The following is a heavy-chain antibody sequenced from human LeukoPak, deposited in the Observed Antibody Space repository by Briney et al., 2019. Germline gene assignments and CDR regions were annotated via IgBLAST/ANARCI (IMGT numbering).Heavy chain of an antibody. CDR2: IYHSGST. J-gene: IGHJ6*03. CDR3: AIIPKGGYYYFYMDV. D-gene: IGHD2-21*01. CDR1: GGSISSSNW. Sequence: PSGTLSLTCAVSGGSISSSNWWSWVRQPPGKGLEWIGEIYHSGSTNYNPSLKSRVTISVDKSKNQFSLKLSSVTAADTAVYYCAIIPKGGYYYFYMDVWGKGTTVTVSS. V-gene: IGHV4-4*02.